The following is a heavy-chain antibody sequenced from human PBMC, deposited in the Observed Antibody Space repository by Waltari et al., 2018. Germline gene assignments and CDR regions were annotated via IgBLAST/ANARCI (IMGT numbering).Heavy chain of an antibody. D-gene: IGHD1-20*01. CDR3: ATPFYNWDDPLHS. CDR2: ITVGDDT. CDR1: GINLSNYA. J-gene: IGHJ4*02. Sequence: EVQLLESGGDLVQPGGSLRLSCPASGINLSNYAINWVRLAPGTGLEWVSAITVGDDTYYADSVKGRFTISRDTSKDTVHLQMNGLRAEDTAVYYCATPFYNWDDPLHSWGQGTLVTVSS. V-gene: IGHV3-23*01.